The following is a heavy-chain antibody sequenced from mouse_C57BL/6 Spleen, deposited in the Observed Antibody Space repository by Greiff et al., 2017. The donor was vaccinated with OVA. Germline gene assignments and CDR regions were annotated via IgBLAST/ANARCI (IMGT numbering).Heavy chain of an antibody. D-gene: IGHD1-1*01. CDR1: GFTFSSYG. Sequence: DVMLVESGGDLVKPGGSLKLSCAASGFTFSSYGMSWVRQTPDKRLEWVATISSGGSYTYYPDSVKGRFTISRDNAKNTLYLQMSSLKSEDTAMYYCAREVLTTVFDYWGQGTTRTVSS. CDR2: ISSGGSYT. CDR3: AREVLTTVFDY. V-gene: IGHV5-6*02. J-gene: IGHJ2*01.